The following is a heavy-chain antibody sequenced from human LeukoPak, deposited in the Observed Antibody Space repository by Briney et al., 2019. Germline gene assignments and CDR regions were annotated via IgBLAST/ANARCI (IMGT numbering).Heavy chain of an antibody. Sequence: SETLSLTCTVSGGSISSGGYYWSWIRQHPGKGLEWIGYIYYSGSTYYNPSLKSRVTISVDTSKNQFSLKLSSVTAADTAVYYCAGLAPHRPLDYWGQGTPVTVSS. CDR2: IYYSGST. CDR3: AGLAPHRPLDY. D-gene: IGHD1-14*01. J-gene: IGHJ4*02. V-gene: IGHV4-31*03. CDR1: GGSISSGGYY.